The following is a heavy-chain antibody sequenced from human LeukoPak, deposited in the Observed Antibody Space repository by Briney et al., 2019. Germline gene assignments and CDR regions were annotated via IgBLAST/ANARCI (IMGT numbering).Heavy chain of an antibody. Sequence: SETLYLTCTVSGGSLRCFYWSWIRQPPGKGLEWIAYMYNSGSTNYNPSLKSRATIPIDTSKNQFSLKLSSLTTADTAIYYCARGIESYGDYGYWGQGILLTVSS. J-gene: IGHJ4*02. V-gene: IGHV4-59*01. CDR2: MYNSGST. CDR3: ARGIESYGDYGY. CDR1: GGSLRCFY. D-gene: IGHD4-17*01.